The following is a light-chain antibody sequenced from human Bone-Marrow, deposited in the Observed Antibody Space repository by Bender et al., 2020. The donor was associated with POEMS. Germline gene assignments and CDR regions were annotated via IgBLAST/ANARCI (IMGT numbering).Light chain of an antibody. V-gene: IGLV1-40*01. Sequence: QSVLTQPPSVSAAAGQKVTISCTGSSSNIGAGYPVHWCQQIRVTAPKLLIYGYTNRPSGVPDRLSGSKSLTSASLVGTGLQAEDETNYYCKCYDRRLSAVLFGVGTHLPVL. CDR3: KCYDRRLSAVL. J-gene: IGLJ2*01. CDR2: GYT. CDR1: SSNIGAGYP.